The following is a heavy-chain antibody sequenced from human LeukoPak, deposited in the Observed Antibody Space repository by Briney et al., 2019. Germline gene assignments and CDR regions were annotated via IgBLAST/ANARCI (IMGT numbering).Heavy chain of an antibody. J-gene: IGHJ6*02. Sequence: PGGSLRLSCVASVLTFSSYAMTWVRLAPGKGLEWVSGISGSGAYYAESVKGRFTISRDNSKNTLYLQMNNLRVEDTAVYHCAKTVAAISYYEMAVAGQGTTVNVSS. V-gene: IGHV3-23*01. CDR1: VLTFSSYA. CDR2: ISGSGA. D-gene: IGHD2-2*01. CDR3: AKTVAAISYYEMAV.